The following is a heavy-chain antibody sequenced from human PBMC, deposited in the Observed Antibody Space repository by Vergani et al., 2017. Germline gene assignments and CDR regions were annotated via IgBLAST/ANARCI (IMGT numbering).Heavy chain of an antibody. CDR2: IYPGDSDT. CDR3: ARLGVVVPAARPSPSNYGMDV. D-gene: IGHD2-2*02. J-gene: IGHJ6*02. V-gene: IGHV5-51*03. Sequence: EVQLVQSGAEVKKPGESLKISCKGSGYSFTSYWIGWVRQMPGKGLEWMGIIYPGDSDTRYSPSFQGQVTISADKSISTAYLQWSSLKASDTAMYYCARLGVVVPAARPSPSNYGMDVWGQGTTVTVSS. CDR1: GYSFTSYW.